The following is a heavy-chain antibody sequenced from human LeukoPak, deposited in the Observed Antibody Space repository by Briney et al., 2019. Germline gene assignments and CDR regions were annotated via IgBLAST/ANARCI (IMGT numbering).Heavy chain of an antibody. V-gene: IGHV1-69*04. D-gene: IGHD3-22*01. Sequence: SVKVSCKASGGTFSSFAISWVRQAPGQGLEWMGRIIPILGIANYAQEFQGRVTITADKSTSTAYMELSSLRSEDTAVYYCARADRGGAFDIWGQGTMVTVSS. CDR1: GGTFSSFA. CDR3: ARADRGGAFDI. CDR2: IIPILGIA. J-gene: IGHJ3*02.